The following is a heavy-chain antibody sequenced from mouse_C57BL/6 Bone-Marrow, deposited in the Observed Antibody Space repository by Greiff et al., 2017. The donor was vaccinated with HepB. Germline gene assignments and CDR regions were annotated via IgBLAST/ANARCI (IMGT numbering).Heavy chain of an antibody. D-gene: IGHD2-1*01. J-gene: IGHJ2*01. CDR1: GYTFTNYW. V-gene: IGHV1-63*01. CDR2: IYPGGGYT. CDR3: ARGGGFYGNYGWFDY. Sequence: VQLQQPGAELVKPGASVKLSCKASGYTFTNYWIGWAKQRPGHGLEWIGDIYPGGGYTNYNEKFKGKATLTADKSSSTAYMQFSSLTSEDSAIYYCARGGGFYGNYGWFDYWGQGTTLTVSS.